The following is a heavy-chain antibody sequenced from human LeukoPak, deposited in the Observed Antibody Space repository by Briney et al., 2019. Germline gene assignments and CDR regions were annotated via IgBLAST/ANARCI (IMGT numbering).Heavy chain of an antibody. V-gene: IGHV1-69*13. CDR2: IIPIFGTA. Sequence: SVKVSCKASGYTFTSYGISWVRQAPGQGLEWMGGIIPIFGTANYAQKFQGRVTITADESTSTAYMELSSLRSEDTAVYYCARVLVYYSSSPYFDYWGQGTLVTVSS. CDR3: ARVLVYYSSSPYFDY. CDR1: GYTFTSYG. D-gene: IGHD6-6*01. J-gene: IGHJ4*02.